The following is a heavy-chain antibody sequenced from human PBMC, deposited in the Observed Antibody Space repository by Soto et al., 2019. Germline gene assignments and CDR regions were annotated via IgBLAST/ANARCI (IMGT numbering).Heavy chain of an antibody. CDR1: GFTFSSYA. CDR2: ISYDGSNK. D-gene: IGHD6-19*01. J-gene: IGHJ6*02. Sequence: PGGSLRLSCAASGFTFSSYAMHWVRQAPGKGLEWVAAISYDGSNKYYADSVKGRFTISRDNSKNTLYLQMNSLRAEDTAVYYCARGAVAGTSWYYYYYGMDVWGQGTTVTVSS. V-gene: IGHV3-30-3*01. CDR3: ARGAVAGTSWYYYYYGMDV.